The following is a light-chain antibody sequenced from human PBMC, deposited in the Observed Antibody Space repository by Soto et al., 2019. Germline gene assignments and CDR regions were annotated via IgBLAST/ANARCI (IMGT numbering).Light chain of an antibody. CDR2: GAS. CDR1: QSVSSNY. CDR3: QQYGSSPWT. J-gene: IGKJ1*01. Sequence: EILWTQSPGTLSLSPGERATLSCRASQSVSSNYLAWYQQKPGQAPRPLIYGASSRATGIPDRFSGSGAGTDFTLTISRLESVDFAVYSSQQYGSSPWTFGQGSK. V-gene: IGKV3-20*01.